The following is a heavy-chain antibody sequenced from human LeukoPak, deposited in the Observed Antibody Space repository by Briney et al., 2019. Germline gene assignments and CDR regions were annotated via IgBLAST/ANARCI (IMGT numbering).Heavy chain of an antibody. Sequence: ASVKVSCKASRYSFTGYYVHWVRLAPGQGLEWMGWINVDSGGTKYAEKFQGRVTMTRDTSISTAYMELSRLRSDDTAVYYCARDEGYYNYMDVWGKGTTVSVSS. CDR1: RYSFTGYY. CDR2: INVDSGGT. V-gene: IGHV1-2*02. J-gene: IGHJ6*03. CDR3: ARDEGYYNYMDV.